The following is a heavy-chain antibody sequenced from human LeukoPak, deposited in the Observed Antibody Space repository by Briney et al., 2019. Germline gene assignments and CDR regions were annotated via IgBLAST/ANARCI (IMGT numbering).Heavy chain of an antibody. J-gene: IGHJ4*02. CDR2: ISASGGST. Sequence: PGGSLRLSCAASGFTFSSYAMSWVRQAPGKGLEWVSAISASGGSTYYADSVKGRFTISRDNSKNTLYLHMNSLRADDTAVYYCAKKMDDYLWGSFRDYFLDYWGQGTLVTVSS. V-gene: IGHV3-23*01. D-gene: IGHD3-16*02. CDR3: AKKMDDYLWGSFRDYFLDY. CDR1: GFTFSSYA.